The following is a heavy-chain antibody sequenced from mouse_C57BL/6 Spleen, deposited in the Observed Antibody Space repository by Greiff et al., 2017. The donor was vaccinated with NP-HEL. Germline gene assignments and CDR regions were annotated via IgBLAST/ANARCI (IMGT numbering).Heavy chain of an antibody. CDR1: GYTFTTYP. Sequence: ESGAELVKPGASVKMSCKASGYTFTTYPIEWMKQNHGKSLEWIGNFHPYNDDTKYNEKFKGKATLTVEKSSSTVYLELSRLTSDDSAVYYCARGYDCDRYFDVWGTGTTVTVSS. CDR3: ARGYDCDRYFDV. D-gene: IGHD2-4*01. V-gene: IGHV1-47*01. J-gene: IGHJ1*03. CDR2: FHPYNDDT.